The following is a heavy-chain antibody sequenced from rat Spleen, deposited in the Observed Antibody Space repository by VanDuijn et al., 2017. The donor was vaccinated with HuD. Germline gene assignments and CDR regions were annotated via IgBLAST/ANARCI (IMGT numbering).Heavy chain of an antibody. D-gene: IGHD1-9*01. CDR2: IWTDGST. CDR3: ARDYTYYGYNPFDY. Sequence: QVQLKESGPGLVQPSQTLSLACTVSGFSLTSYHVHWVRQPSGKGLEWMGLIWTDGSTEYNSALKSRLSISRDTSKSQVFLTMNSLQTEDTATYYCARDYTYYGYNPFDYWGQGVMVTVSS. V-gene: IGHV2-43*01. CDR1: GFSLTSYH. J-gene: IGHJ2*01.